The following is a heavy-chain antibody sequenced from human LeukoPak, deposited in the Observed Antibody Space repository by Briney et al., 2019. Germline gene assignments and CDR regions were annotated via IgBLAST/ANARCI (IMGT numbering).Heavy chain of an antibody. D-gene: IGHD3-22*01. V-gene: IGHV3-21*01. Sequence: PGGSLRLSCAASGFTFSSYSMTWVRQAPGKGLEWVSSISSSSSYIYYADSVKGRFTISRDNAKNSLYLQMNSLRAEDTAVYYCARDQVLASSGYLFWGQGTLVTVSS. CDR3: ARDQVLASSGYLF. CDR1: GFTFSSYS. J-gene: IGHJ4*02. CDR2: ISSSSSYI.